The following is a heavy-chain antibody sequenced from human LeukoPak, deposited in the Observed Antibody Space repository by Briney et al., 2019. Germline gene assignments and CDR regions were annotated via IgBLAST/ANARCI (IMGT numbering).Heavy chain of an antibody. J-gene: IGHJ5*02. V-gene: IGHV1-2*02. CDR1: GYTFTGYY. CDR3: ARGNGRFSDNWFDP. D-gene: IGHD2-8*01. Sequence: ASVKVSCKASGYTFTGYYIHWVRQAPGQGLEWMGWINPNSGGTNYAQKFQGRVTMTRDTSISTAYMELSRLRSDDTALYYCARGNGRFSDNWFDPWGQGTLVTVSS. CDR2: INPNSGGT.